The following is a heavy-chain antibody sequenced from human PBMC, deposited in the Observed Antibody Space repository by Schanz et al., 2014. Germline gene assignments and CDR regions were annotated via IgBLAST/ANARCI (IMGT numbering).Heavy chain of an antibody. CDR2: ISTSGTYM. CDR3: ARDRRNADLDY. D-gene: IGHD1-1*01. Sequence: EVQLLESGGGLVEPGGSLRLSCVASGFAFSSFAMTWVRQAPGRGLEWVSSISTSGTYMYIADSLKGRLTISRDDAKKSMYLEMNSLRAEDTALYYCARDRRNADLDYWGQGTLVTVSS. CDR1: GFAFSSFA. V-gene: IGHV3-21*01. J-gene: IGHJ4*02.